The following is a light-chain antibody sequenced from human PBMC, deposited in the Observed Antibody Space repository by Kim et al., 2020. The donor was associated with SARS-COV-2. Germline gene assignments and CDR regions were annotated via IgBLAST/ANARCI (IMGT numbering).Light chain of an antibody. CDR3: QAWDSSARVV. V-gene: IGLV3-1*01. CDR2: QDS. Sequence: VSPGQTASITCSGDKLGDKYACWYQQKPGQSPVLVIYQDSKRPSGIPERFSGSNSGNTATLTISGTQAMDEADYYCQAWDSSARVVFGGGTQLTVL. J-gene: IGLJ2*01. CDR1: KLGDKY.